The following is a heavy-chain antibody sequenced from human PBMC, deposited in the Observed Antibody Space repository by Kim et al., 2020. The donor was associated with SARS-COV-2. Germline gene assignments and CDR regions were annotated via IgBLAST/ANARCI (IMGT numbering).Heavy chain of an antibody. J-gene: IGHJ5*02. CDR1: GGSISSYY. CDR2: IYYSGST. D-gene: IGHD6-19*01. V-gene: IGHV4-59*13. Sequence: SETLSRTCTVSGGSISSYYWSWIRQPPGKGLEWIGYIYYSGSTNYNPSLKSRVTISVDTSKNQFSLKLSSVTAADTAVYYCARVKSGWYGEGNWFDPWG. CDR3: ARVKSGWYGEGNWFDP.